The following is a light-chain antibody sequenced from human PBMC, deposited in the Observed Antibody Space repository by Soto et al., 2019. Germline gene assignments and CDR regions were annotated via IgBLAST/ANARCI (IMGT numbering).Light chain of an antibody. V-gene: IGLV1-40*01. CDR2: GNS. CDR3: QSYDSSLVV. Sequence: QSVLTQPPSVSGAPGQRVTVSCTGSSSNIGAGYDVHWYQQLPGTAPKLLIYGNSNRPSGVPDRFSGSKSGTSASLAITGLQAXDEADYYCQSYDSSLVVFGGGTKVTV. J-gene: IGLJ2*01. CDR1: SSNIGAGYD.